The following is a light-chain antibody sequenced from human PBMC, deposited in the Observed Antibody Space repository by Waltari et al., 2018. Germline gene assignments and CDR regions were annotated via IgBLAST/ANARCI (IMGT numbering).Light chain of an antibody. V-gene: IGKV1-39*01. Sequence: DIQMTQSPSSLSASVGDRLTITCRASQNIGTYLNWYRQEPGKAPELLMFAASNFHVGVPSRFSGSGSGTEFTLTLDSLQPGDFVTYYCQQSYTTPRTFGQGTKVELK. CDR3: QQSYTTPRT. J-gene: IGKJ1*01. CDR2: AAS. CDR1: QNIGTY.